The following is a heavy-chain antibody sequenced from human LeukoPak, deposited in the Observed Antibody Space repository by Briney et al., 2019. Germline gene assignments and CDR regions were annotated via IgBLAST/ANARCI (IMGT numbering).Heavy chain of an antibody. CDR3: ARVVPAAIPSIDYYYYMDV. J-gene: IGHJ6*03. D-gene: IGHD2-2*01. Sequence: PSETLSLTCTVSGGSISSSSYYWGWIRQPPGKGLEWIGSIYYSGSTYYNPSLKSRVTISVDTSKNQFSLKLSSVTAAATAVYYCARVVPAAIPSIDYYYYMDVWGKGTTVTVSS. V-gene: IGHV4-39*07. CDR2: IYYSGST. CDR1: GGSISSSSYY.